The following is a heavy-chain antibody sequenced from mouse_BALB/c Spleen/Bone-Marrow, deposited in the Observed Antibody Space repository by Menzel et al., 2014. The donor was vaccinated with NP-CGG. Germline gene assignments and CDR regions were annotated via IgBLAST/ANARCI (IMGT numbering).Heavy chain of an antibody. Sequence: QVQLQQPGAELVRPGASVTLSCKASGYTFTDYEMHWLKQTPVHGLEWIGAIDPETGGTAYNQKFTGRATLTTDKSSSTAYMELRSLTSEDSAVYYCTRLDSSGYGAYWGQGTLATVSA. CDR1: GYTFTDYE. J-gene: IGHJ3*01. V-gene: IGHV1-15*01. CDR3: TRLDSSGYGAY. CDR2: IDPETGGT. D-gene: IGHD3-2*01.